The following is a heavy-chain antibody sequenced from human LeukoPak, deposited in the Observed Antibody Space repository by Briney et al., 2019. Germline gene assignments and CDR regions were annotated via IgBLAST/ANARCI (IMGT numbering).Heavy chain of an antibody. CDR2: ISGSGGST. Sequence: GGSLRLSCAASGFTFSSYAMSWVRQAPGKGLEWVSAISGSGGSTYYADSVKGRFTISRDNSKNTLYLQMNSLRAEDTAVYYCAKDYTYDYGDYHNWFDPWGRGTLVTVSS. J-gene: IGHJ5*02. D-gene: IGHD4-17*01. V-gene: IGHV3-23*01. CDR1: GFTFSSYA. CDR3: AKDYTYDYGDYHNWFDP.